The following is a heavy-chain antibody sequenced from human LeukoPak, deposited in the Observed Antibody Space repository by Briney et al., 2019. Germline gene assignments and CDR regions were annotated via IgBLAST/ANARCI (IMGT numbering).Heavy chain of an antibody. CDR1: GYTFTTSV. Sequence: ASVKVSCKASGYTFTTSVMHWVRQAPGQRLEWMGWINAGNGNTKCSQRFQGRVTITRDTSATTVYMDLSSLRSEDTAVYYCARPFRGVSGYDAYDMWGQGTLVTVS. CDR2: INAGNGNT. V-gene: IGHV1-3*01. J-gene: IGHJ3*02. CDR3: ARPFRGVSGYDAYDM. D-gene: IGHD3-10*01.